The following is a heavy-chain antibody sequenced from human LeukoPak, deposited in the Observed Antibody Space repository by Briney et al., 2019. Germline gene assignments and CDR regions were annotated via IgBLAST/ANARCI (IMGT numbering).Heavy chain of an antibody. CDR2: IYSGGRT. CDR3: ARAGPSSSWHQFDY. J-gene: IGHJ4*02. V-gene: IGHV3-66*01. CDR1: GFTVSRND. Sequence: GGSLRLSCAASGFTVSRNDMSWVRQAPGKGLEWVSVIYSGGRTYYADSVKGRFTISRDNSKNTLYLQMNSLRAEETAVYYCARAGPSSSWHQFDYWGQGTLVTVSS. D-gene: IGHD6-13*01.